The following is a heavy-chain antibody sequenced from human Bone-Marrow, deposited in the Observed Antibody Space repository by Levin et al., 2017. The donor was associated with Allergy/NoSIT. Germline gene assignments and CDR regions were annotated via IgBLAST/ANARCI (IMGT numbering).Heavy chain of an antibody. CDR3: AGYTAKDY. J-gene: IGHJ4*02. CDR2: IYSGGST. D-gene: IGHD5-18*01. CDR1: GFTVGNNY. Sequence: GGSLRLSCVASGFTVGNNYMSWVRQAPGKGLEWVSVIYSGGSTYYADSGKGRFTVSRDSSKNILFLQMNSLTAEDTAVYYCAGYTAKDYWGRGTLVTVSS. V-gene: IGHV3-53*01.